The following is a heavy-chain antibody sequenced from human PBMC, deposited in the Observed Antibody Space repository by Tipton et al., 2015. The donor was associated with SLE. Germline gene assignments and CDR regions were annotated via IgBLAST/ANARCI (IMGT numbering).Heavy chain of an antibody. J-gene: IGHJ4*02. CDR1: GGSIGTSY. D-gene: IGHD2-2*01. CDR2: IHYSGVT. CDR3: ARARYCSSPNCCGSHFEY. Sequence: TLSLTCTVSGGSIGTSYWSWIRQPPGKGLEWIAYIHYSGVTKYNPSLKSRVTISIDKSKNQFSLKLNSVTAADTAVYYCARARYCSSPNCCGSHFEYWGQGTLVTVSS. V-gene: IGHV4-59*01.